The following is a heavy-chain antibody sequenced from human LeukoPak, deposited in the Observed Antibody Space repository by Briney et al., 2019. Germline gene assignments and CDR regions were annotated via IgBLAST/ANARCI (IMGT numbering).Heavy chain of an antibody. Sequence: GESLKISCKGSGYTFTSHWIARVRQMPGKGLEWMGIIRPANSDTRYSPSFEGQVTISADKSISTAYLQWSSLEASDTAMYYCARRYCSGTTCYNFDLWGQGTLVTVSS. CDR1: GYTFTSHW. J-gene: IGHJ4*02. V-gene: IGHV5-51*01. CDR3: ARRYCSGTTCYNFDL. D-gene: IGHD2-15*01. CDR2: IRPANSDT.